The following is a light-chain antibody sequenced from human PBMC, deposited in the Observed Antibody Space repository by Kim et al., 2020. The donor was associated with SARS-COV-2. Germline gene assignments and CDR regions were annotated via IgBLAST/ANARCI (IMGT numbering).Light chain of an antibody. V-gene: IGLV2-14*01. CDR1: SSDVGDYNF. CDR3: SSYTSSTPLYV. J-gene: IGLJ1*01. CDR2: EVS. Sequence: QSALTQPASVSGSPGQSITISCTGTSSDVGDYNFVSWYQQHPGKAPKLMIYEVSDRPSGVSNRFSGSKSGNTASLTISGLQAEDEAEYYCSSYTSSTPLYVFGTGTKVTVL.